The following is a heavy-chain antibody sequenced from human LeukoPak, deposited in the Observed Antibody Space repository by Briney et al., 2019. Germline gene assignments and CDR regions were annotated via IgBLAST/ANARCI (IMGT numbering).Heavy chain of an antibody. Sequence: SETLSLTCTVSGGSISSGGYYWRWIRQHPGKGLEWIGYIYYSGSTYHNPSLKSRVTISVATSKNQFSLKLSSVTAADTAVYYCARESLWYRGFFIYGMDVCGKRTTVTVSS. D-gene: IGHD3-10*01. CDR2: IYYSGST. J-gene: IGHJ6*04. CDR1: GGSISSGGYY. CDR3: ARESLWYRGFFIYGMDV. V-gene: IGHV4-31*03.